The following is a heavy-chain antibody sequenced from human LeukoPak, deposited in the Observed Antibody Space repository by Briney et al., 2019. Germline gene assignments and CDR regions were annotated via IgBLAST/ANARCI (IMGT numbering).Heavy chain of an antibody. J-gene: IGHJ4*02. V-gene: IGHV4-31*03. CDR3: ARAAPAAGTHY. D-gene: IGHD6-13*01. Sequence: PSETLSLTCTVSGGSISSGGYYWSWIRQHPGKGLEWIGYIYYSGSTYYNPSLKSRVTISVDTSKNQFSLNLSSVTAADTAVYYCARAAPAAGTHYWGQGTLVTVSS. CDR2: IYYSGST. CDR1: GGSISSGGYY.